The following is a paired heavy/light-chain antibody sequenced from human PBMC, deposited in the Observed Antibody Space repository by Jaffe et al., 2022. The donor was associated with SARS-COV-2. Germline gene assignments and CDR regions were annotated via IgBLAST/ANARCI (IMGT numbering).Heavy chain of an antibody. CDR1: GDSISNTNYF. CDR3: AKSPSFPNTSPPN. CDR2: VHYTGAA. J-gene: IGHJ4*02. D-gene: IGHD2-2*01. V-gene: IGHV4-39*01. Sequence: QLQLQESGPGLVKPSETLSLTCTVSGDSISNTNYFWGWIRQPPGKGLEWIGSVHYTGAAYYQPSLRSRVTISIDTSKNQFSLNLNSVTAADTAVYYCAKSPSFPNTSPPNWGQGTLVTVSS.
Light chain of an antibody. CDR1: QSVSSSY. Sequence: EIVLTQSPGTLSLSAGERATLSCRASQSVSSSYLGWYQQKPGQAPRLLIYAASSRATGIPDRFSGSGSGTDFTLSISRLEPEDFAVYYCQQYAHSPHTFGQGTILEIK. J-gene: IGKJ2*01. CDR2: AAS. V-gene: IGKV3-20*01. CDR3: QQYAHSPHT.